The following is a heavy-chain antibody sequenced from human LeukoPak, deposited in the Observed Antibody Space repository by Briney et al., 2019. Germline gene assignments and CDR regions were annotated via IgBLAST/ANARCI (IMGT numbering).Heavy chain of an antibody. Sequence: GGSLRLSCAASGFTFSSYEMNWVRQAPGKGLEWVSYISSSGSTTYYADSVKGRFTISRDNAKNSLYLQMNSLRAEDTAVYSCATGDYKRHRDAFDIWGQGAMVTVSS. CDR3: ATGDYKRHRDAFDI. CDR2: ISSSGSTT. CDR1: GFTFSSYE. J-gene: IGHJ3*02. V-gene: IGHV3-48*03. D-gene: IGHD3-16*01.